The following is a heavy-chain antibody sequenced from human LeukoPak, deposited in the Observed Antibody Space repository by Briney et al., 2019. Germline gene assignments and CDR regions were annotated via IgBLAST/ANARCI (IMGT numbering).Heavy chain of an antibody. J-gene: IGHJ4*02. CDR1: GYTFTSYY. V-gene: IGHV1-46*01. D-gene: IGHD3-10*01. CDR3: ARDSGERGSGSYLIAY. Sequence: GASVTVSCKASGYTFTSYYMHWVRQAPGQGLEWMGIINPSGGSTSYAQKFQGRVTMTRDTSISTAYMELSRLRSDDTAVYYCARDSGERGSGSYLIAYWGQGTLVTVSS. CDR2: INPSGGST.